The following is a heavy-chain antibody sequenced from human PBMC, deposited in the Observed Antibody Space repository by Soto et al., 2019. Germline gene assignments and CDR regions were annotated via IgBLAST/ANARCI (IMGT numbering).Heavy chain of an antibody. CDR1: GDTLSTHA. CDR2: ITPIFGSS. CDR3: ARESPDLRYFHH. Sequence: QAQLVQSGAEVKKPGSSAKVSCRTSGDTLSTHAFSWVRQAPGQGLEWMARITPIFGSSSYAQRYQARVTLSADRSTATVYMKLMSLRSDDTAIYYCARESPDLRYFHHWGQGTLVAVSS. V-gene: IGHV1-69*06. J-gene: IGHJ1*01. D-gene: IGHD3-16*01.